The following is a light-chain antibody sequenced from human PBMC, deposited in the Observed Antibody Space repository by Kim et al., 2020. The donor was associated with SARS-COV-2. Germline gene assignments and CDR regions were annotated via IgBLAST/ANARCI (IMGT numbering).Light chain of an antibody. J-gene: IGKJ4*01. CDR1: QSVSGN. CDR3: QRGLT. V-gene: IGKV3-15*01. CDR2: GAS. Sequence: PPTLAWSPGERATLSCRASQSVSGNLVWYQQRPGQAPRLLIYGASIRATGVPARFSGSGSGTEFTLTISSLQSEDFAVYYCQRGLTFGGGTKLEI.